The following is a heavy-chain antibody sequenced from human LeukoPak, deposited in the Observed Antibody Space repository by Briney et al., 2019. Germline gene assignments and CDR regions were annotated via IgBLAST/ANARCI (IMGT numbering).Heavy chain of an antibody. V-gene: IGHV4-59*08. J-gene: IGHJ4*02. CDR2: IHYSGST. CDR1: GGSLITYY. D-gene: IGHD4-17*01. CDR3: ARHYADYAFDY. Sequence: SETLSLTCTVSGGSLITYYWSWIRQPPGKGLELIGYIHYSGSTNYNPSLKSQLIISVDTSKNQLSLKMRSVTAADTAVYFCARHYADYAFDYWGQGNPVTVSS.